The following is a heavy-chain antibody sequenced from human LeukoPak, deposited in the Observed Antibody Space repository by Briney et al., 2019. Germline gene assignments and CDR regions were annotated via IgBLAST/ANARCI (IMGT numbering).Heavy chain of an antibody. Sequence: GASVKVSCKASGYTFTSYGISWVRQAPGQGLEWMGWISAYNVNTNYAQKLQGRVTMTTDTSTSTAYMELRSLRSDDTAVYYCARGHGGSGYYRMRDEYFQHWGQGTLVTVSS. CDR3: ARGHGGSGYYRMRDEYFQH. V-gene: IGHV1-18*01. D-gene: IGHD3-22*01. J-gene: IGHJ1*01. CDR2: ISAYNVNT. CDR1: GYTFTSYG.